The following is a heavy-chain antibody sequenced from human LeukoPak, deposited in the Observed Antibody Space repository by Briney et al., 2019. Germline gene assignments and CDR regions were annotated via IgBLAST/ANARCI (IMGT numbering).Heavy chain of an antibody. D-gene: IGHD6-13*01. CDR3: ARSLTAAGTHDDAFDI. CDR2: ISGSGGST. Sequence: PGGSLRLSCAASGFTFSTYAMSWVRQAPGKGLEWVSAISGSGGSTYYADSVKGRLTISRDNSKNTLYLQMNSLRAEDTAVYYCARSLTAAGTHDDAFDIWGQGTMVTVSS. J-gene: IGHJ3*02. CDR1: GFTFSTYA. V-gene: IGHV3-23*01.